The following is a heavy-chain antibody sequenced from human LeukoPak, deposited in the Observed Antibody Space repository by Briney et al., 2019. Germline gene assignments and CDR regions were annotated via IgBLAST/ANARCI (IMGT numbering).Heavy chain of an antibody. CDR3: ATTANYDFWSDLRGYYYYMDV. Sequence: GGSLRLSCAASGFTFSSYWMSWVRQAPGKGLEWVANIKQDGSEKYYVDSVKGRFTISRDNAKNSLYLRMNSLRAEDTAVYYCATTANYDFWSDLRGYYYYMDVWGKGTTVTVSS. D-gene: IGHD3-3*01. CDR1: GFTFSSYW. CDR2: IKQDGSEK. V-gene: IGHV3-7*01. J-gene: IGHJ6*03.